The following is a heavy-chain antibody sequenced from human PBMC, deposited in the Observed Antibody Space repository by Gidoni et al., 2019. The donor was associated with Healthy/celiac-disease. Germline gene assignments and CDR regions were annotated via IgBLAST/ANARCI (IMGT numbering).Heavy chain of an antibody. D-gene: IGHD6-13*01. CDR2: ISWDGGST. J-gene: IGHJ6*02. CDR3: AKDRASPYSIMGYYGMDV. CDR1: GFTFDDYT. Sequence: EVQLVESGGVVVQPGGSLRLSWAASGFTFDDYTMHWVRQAPGKGLEWVCLISWDGGSTCYADSVKGRFTISRDNSKNSLYLQMNSLRTEDTALYYCAKDRASPYSIMGYYGMDVWGQGTTVTVSS. V-gene: IGHV3-43*01.